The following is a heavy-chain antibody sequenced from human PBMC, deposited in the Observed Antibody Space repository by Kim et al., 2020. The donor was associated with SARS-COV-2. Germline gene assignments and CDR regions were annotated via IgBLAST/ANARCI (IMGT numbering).Heavy chain of an antibody. CDR3: AHSPRAGVRVSGTSYDY. Sequence: SGPTLVNPTQTLTLTCTFSGFSLSTSGVGVGWIRQPPGKALEWLALIYWDDNKRYSPSLKNRLTITKDTSKNQVVLTMTNMDPVDTATYFCAHSPRAGVRVSGTSYDYWGQGTLVTVSS. V-gene: IGHV2-5*02. CDR2: IYWDDNK. J-gene: IGHJ4*02. CDR1: GFSLSTSGVG. D-gene: IGHD6-19*01.